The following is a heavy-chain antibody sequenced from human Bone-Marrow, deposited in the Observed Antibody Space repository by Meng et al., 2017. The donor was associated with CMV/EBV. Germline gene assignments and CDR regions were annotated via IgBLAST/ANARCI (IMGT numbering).Heavy chain of an antibody. CDR3: AREHADYDFWSGSYYYYGMDV. CDR1: GFTFSSYE. CDR2: ISTSVSTK. J-gene: IGHJ6*02. D-gene: IGHD3-3*01. Sequence: GESLKISCATSGFTFSSYEMNWVRQVPGQGLEWIAYISTSVSTKYYADSVKGRFTIPRDNAKNSLYLQMNSLRAEDTAVYYCAREHADYDFWSGSYYYYGMDVWGQRTTVTVSS. V-gene: IGHV3-48*03.